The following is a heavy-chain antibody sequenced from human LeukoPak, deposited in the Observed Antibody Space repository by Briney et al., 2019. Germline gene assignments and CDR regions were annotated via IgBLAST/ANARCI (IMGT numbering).Heavy chain of an antibody. J-gene: IGHJ5*02. CDR3: ARRIAAAPMSWFDP. CDR2: IYTSGST. CDR1: GGSISSGSYY. D-gene: IGHD6-13*01. Sequence: SQTLSLTCTVSGGSISSGSYYWSWIRQPAGKGLEWIGRIYTSGSTNYNPSLKSRVTISVDTSKNQFSLKLSSVTAADTAVYYCARRIAAAPMSWFDPWRQGTLVTVSS. V-gene: IGHV4-61*02.